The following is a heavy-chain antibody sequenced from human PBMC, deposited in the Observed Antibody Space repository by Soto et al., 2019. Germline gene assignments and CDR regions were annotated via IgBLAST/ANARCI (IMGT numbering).Heavy chain of an antibody. CDR3: AKDPSKDCSGGSCYSTFDY. J-gene: IGHJ4*02. D-gene: IGHD2-15*01. CDR1: GFTFSSYA. V-gene: IGHV3-23*01. CDR2: ISGSGGST. Sequence: GGSLRLSCAASGFTFSSYAMSWVRQAPGKGLEWVSAISGSGGSTYYADSVKGRFTISRDNSKNTLYLQMNSLRAEDTAVYYCAKDPSKDCSGGSCYSTFDYWGQGTLVTVSS.